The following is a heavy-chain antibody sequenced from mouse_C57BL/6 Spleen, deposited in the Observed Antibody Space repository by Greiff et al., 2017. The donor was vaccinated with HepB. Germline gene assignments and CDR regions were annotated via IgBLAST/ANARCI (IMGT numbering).Heavy chain of an antibody. CDR1: GYTFTDYE. CDR2: IDPETGGT. D-gene: IGHD2-1*01. CDR3: TIGNFYAMDY. J-gene: IGHJ4*01. Sequence: QVQLQQSGAELVRPGASVTLSCKASGYTFTDYEMHWVKQTPVHGLEWIGAIDPETGGTAYNQKFKGKAILTADKSSSTAYMELRSLTSEDSAVYYCTIGNFYAMDYWGQGTSVTVSS. V-gene: IGHV1-15*01.